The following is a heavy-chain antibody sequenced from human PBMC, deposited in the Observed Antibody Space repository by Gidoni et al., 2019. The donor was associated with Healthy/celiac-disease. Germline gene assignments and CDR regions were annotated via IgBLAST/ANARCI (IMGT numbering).Heavy chain of an antibody. CDR1: GFTFSSYA. V-gene: IGHV3-23*01. Sequence: EVQLLESGGGLVQPGGSLRLSCAASGFTFSSYAMSWVRQAAGKGLEWVAAISGSGGSTYYADSVKGRFTISRDNSKNTQYLQMNSLRAEDTAVYYCAKGGGYYPWYFDYWGQGTLVTVSS. CDR3: AKGGGYYPWYFDY. CDR2: ISGSGGST. D-gene: IGHD3-22*01. J-gene: IGHJ4*02.